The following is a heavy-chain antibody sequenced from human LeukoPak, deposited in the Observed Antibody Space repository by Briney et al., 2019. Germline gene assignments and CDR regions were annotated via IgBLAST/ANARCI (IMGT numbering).Heavy chain of an antibody. CDR2: IYYSGGT. Sequence: PSQTLSLTCTVSGGSISSGDYYWSWIRQPPGKGLEWIGYIYYSGGTYYNPSLKSRVTISVDMSKNQFSLKLSSVTAADTAVYYCARVLEQQLAVIDYWGQGTLVTVSS. D-gene: IGHD6-13*01. CDR3: ARVLEQQLAVIDY. CDR1: GGSISSGDYY. V-gene: IGHV4-30-4*01. J-gene: IGHJ4*02.